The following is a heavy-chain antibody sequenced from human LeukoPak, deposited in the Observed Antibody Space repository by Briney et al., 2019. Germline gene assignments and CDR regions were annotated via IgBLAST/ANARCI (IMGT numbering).Heavy chain of an antibody. CDR3: ARDRYGDHTYFDY. J-gene: IGHJ4*02. V-gene: IGHV4-30-2*01. CDR1: GGSISSGGYS. D-gene: IGHD4-17*01. CDR2: IYHSGST. Sequence: SETLSLTCAVSGGSISSGGYSWRWIRQPPGKGLEWIGYIYHSGSTYYNPSLKSRVTISVDRSKNQFSLKLSPVTAADTAVYYCARDRYGDHTYFDYWGQGTLVTVSS.